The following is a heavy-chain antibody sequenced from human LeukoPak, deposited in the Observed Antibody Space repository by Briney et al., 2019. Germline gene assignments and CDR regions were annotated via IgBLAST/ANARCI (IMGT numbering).Heavy chain of an antibody. CDR3: ARAYCSSTSCRSSYYYYYYMDV. V-gene: IGHV3-48*03. J-gene: IGHJ6*03. CDR2: ISSSGSTI. D-gene: IGHD2-2*01. Sequence: GGSLRLSCAASGFTFSSYEMNWVRQAPGKGLEWVSYISSSGSTIYYADSVKGRFTISRDNAKNSLYLQMNSLRAEDTAVYYCARAYCSSTSCRSSYYYYYYMDVWGKGTTVTISS. CDR1: GFTFSSYE.